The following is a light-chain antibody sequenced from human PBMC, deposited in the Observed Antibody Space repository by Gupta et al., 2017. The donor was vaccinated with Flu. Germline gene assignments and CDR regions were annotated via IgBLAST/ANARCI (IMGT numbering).Light chain of an antibody. CDR2: GAS. Sequence: EIVMTQSPATLSVSPGERATLSCRASQSVSSNLAWYQQKPGQAPRLLIYGASTRATGIPARFSGSGSGTEFTLTISSLQYEDFAVYYCQQYNNWPRTFGRGTKLEIK. J-gene: IGKJ2*01. CDR1: QSVSSN. V-gene: IGKV3-15*01. CDR3: QQYNNWPRT.